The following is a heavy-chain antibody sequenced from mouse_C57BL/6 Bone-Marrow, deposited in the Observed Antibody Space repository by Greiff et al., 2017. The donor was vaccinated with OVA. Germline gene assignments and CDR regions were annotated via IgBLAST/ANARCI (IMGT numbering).Heavy chain of an antibody. CDR3: ASRGGFAY. Sequence: VQLQQSGPELVKPGASVKIPCKASGYTFTDYNMDWVKQSHGKSLEWIGDIIPNHGGTIYNQKFKGKATLTVDKSPSTAYMELRSLTSEDTAVYYCASRGGFAYWGQGTLGTVSA. CDR1: GYTFTDYN. V-gene: IGHV1-18*01. J-gene: IGHJ3*01. CDR2: IIPNHGGT.